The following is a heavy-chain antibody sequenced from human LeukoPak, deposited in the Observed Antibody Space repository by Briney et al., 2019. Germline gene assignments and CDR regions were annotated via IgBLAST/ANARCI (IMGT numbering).Heavy chain of an antibody. D-gene: IGHD6-13*01. V-gene: IGHV4-34*01. Sequence: SETLSLTCAVYGGSFSGYHWSWIRQPPGKGLEWIGEINHSGSTNYNPSLKSRVTISVDTSKNQFSLKLSSVTVADTAVYYCARGLAAAGGYWGQGTLVTVSS. CDR1: GGSFSGYH. CDR3: ARGLAAAGGY. J-gene: IGHJ4*02. CDR2: INHSGST.